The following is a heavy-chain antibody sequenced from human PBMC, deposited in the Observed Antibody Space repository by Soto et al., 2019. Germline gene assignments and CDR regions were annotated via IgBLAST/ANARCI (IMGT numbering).Heavy chain of an antibody. CDR3: ARVIYGGWATIKDYYYYAMDV. CDR2: ISSGSSRI. CDR1: GFTFSSYD. D-gene: IGHD5-12*01. Sequence: SLRLSCAASGFTFSSYDMNWVRQAPGKGLEWVSYISSGSSRIFYADSVKGRFTISRDNAKNSLYLQMNSLRDEDTAVYYCARVIYGGWATIKDYYYYAMDVWGQGTTVTVSS. V-gene: IGHV3-48*02. J-gene: IGHJ6*02.